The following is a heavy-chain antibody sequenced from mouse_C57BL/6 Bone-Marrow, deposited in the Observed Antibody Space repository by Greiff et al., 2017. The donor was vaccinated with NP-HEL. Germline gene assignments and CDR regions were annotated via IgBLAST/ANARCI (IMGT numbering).Heavy chain of an antibody. D-gene: IGHD1-1*01. CDR3: ARTIFTTVVAPYFDY. V-gene: IGHV1-82*01. J-gene: IGHJ2*01. CDR2: IYPGDGDT. Sequence: QVQLQQSGPELVKPGASVKISCKASGYAFSSSWMNWVKQRPGKGLEWIGRIYPGDGDTNYNGKFKGKATLTAEKSSSTAYMQLSSLTSEDSAVYFCARTIFTTVVAPYFDYWGQGTTLTVSS. CDR1: GYAFSSSW.